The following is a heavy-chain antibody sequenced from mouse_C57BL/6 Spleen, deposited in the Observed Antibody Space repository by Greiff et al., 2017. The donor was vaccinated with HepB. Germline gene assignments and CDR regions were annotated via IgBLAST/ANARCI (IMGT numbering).Heavy chain of an antibody. CDR2: ISSGGSYT. CDR3: ARRGSYGAMDY. Sequence: EVQLVESGGDLVKPGGSLKLSCAASGFTFSSYGMSWVRQTPDKRLEWVATISSGGSYTYYPDSVKGRFTISRDNAKNTPYLQMSSLKSEDSAMYDCARRGSYGAMDYWGQGTSVTVSS. CDR1: GFTFSSYG. V-gene: IGHV5-6*01. D-gene: IGHD1-1*02. J-gene: IGHJ4*01.